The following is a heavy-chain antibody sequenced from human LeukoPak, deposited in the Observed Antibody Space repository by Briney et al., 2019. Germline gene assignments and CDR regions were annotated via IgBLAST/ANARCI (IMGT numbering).Heavy chain of an antibody. CDR3: ARRGNWNEVPPKNWFDP. Sequence: PSETLSLTCVVYGGSFSGWYWNWIRQPPGKGLEWIGEINHVGSTNHNPSLKSRVTMSVDTSTNQFSLKLNSVTAADTAVYYCARRGNWNEVPPKNWFDPWGLGTLVTVSS. D-gene: IGHD1-1*01. V-gene: IGHV4-34*01. J-gene: IGHJ5*02. CDR1: GGSFSGWY. CDR2: INHVGST.